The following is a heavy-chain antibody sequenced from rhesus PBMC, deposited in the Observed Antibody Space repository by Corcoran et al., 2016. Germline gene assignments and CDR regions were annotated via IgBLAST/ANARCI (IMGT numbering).Heavy chain of an antibody. D-gene: IGHD2-21*01. CDR1: GGSFSTYW. CDR3: VRYGCPIGGGCFFLDD. J-gene: IGHJ4*01. Sequence: QVQLQESGPGLVKPSETLSLTCAVSGGSFSTYWWDWVRQAPGGGLEWIGEVKGNRGHAHYTRSPKSRVTISKDASNNQFSLKLTSVTAADTAVYYCVRYGCPIGGGCFFLDDWGQGVLVTVSS. CDR2: VKGNRGHA. V-gene: IGHV4-80*01.